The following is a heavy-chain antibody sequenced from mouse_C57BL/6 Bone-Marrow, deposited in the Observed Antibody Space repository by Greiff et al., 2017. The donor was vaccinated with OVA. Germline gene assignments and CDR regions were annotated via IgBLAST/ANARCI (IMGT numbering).Heavy chain of an antibody. CDR3: TAALCDYDWYFDV. J-gene: IGHJ1*03. D-gene: IGHD2-4*01. CDR1: GFTIKDYY. Sequence: EVKLQESGAELVRPGASVKLSCTASGFTIKDYYMHWVKQRPEQGLEWIGRIDPEDGDTEYASKFQGKATMTADTSSNTACLQHSSLTSEDAAVYYCTAALCDYDWYFDVWGTGTAVTVSS. V-gene: IGHV14-1*01. CDR2: IDPEDGDT.